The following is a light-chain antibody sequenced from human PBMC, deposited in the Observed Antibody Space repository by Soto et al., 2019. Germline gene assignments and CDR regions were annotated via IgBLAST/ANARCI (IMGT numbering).Light chain of an antibody. Sequence: EIEMTQSPATLSLAPGERVTLSCRASESVSTNLAWYQQKAGQAPRLLIYAASTRATGIPARFSGSGSGTDFTLTINSLEFEDSAVYYCQQRSNWWTFGQGTKVDIK. CDR2: AAS. CDR1: ESVSTN. CDR3: QQRSNWWT. J-gene: IGKJ1*01. V-gene: IGKV3-15*01.